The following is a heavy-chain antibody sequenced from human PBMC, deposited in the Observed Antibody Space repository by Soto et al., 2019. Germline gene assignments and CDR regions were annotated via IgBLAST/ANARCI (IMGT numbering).Heavy chain of an antibody. Sequence: PSETLSLTCTVSGGSISSGGDYWSWIRQHTGRGLEWIGYIYYSGSTNYNPSLKSRVTISVDTSKNQFSLKLSSVTAADTAVYYCARGMGGIVVVPAAYRPRKRTKFDYWGQGTLVTVSS. CDR3: ARGMGGIVVVPAAYRPRKRTKFDY. CDR1: GGSISSGGDY. V-gene: IGHV4-31*03. J-gene: IGHJ4*02. CDR2: IYYSGST. D-gene: IGHD2-2*01.